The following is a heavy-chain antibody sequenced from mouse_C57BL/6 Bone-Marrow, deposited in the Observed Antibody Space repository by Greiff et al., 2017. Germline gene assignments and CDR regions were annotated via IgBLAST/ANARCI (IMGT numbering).Heavy chain of an antibody. D-gene: IGHD2-3*01. CDR2: IRLKSDNYAT. CDR1: GFTFSNYW. CDR3: TGGRWLLPYAMDY. V-gene: IGHV6-3*01. J-gene: IGHJ4*01. Sequence: LQQSGGGLVQPGGSMKLSCVASGFTFSNYWMNWVRQSPEKGLEWVAQIRLKSDNYATHYAESVKGRFTISRDDSKSSVYLQMNNLRAEDTGIYYCTGGRWLLPYAMDYWGQGTSVTVSS.